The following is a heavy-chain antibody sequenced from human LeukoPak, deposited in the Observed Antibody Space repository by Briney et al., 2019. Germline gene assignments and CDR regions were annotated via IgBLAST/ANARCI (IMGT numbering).Heavy chain of an antibody. Sequence: GGSLRLSCAASRFTFSTYGMHWVRQAPGKGLEWVAFIRYDGSNKYYADSVQGRFTVSRDNSKNTLYLQMNSLRAEDTAVYYCAKAREPLLDRVPRFDPWGQGTLVTVSS. CDR3: AKAREPLLDRVPRFDP. J-gene: IGHJ5*02. V-gene: IGHV3-30*02. CDR2: IRYDGSNK. D-gene: IGHD1-26*01. CDR1: RFTFSTYG.